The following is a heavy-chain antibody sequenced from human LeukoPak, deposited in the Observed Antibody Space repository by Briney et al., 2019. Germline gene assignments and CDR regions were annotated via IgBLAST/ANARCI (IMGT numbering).Heavy chain of an antibody. V-gene: IGHV3-53*04. J-gene: IGHJ4*02. CDR3: ARVIPLRSYYFDY. D-gene: IGHD3-3*01. Sequence: GGSLRLSCAASGFTVSSNYMSWVRQAPGKGLEWVSVIYSGGSTYYADSVKGRFTISGHNSKNTLYLQMNSLRAEDTAVYYCARVIPLRSYYFDYWGQGTLVTVSS. CDR2: IYSGGST. CDR1: GFTVSSNY.